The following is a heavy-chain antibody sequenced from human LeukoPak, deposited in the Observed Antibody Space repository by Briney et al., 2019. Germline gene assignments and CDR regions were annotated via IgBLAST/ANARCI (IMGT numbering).Heavy chain of an antibody. D-gene: IGHD6-13*01. CDR2: ISFNGRNT. Sequence: PGGSLRLSCAASGLNFADSAIRSARQTPRKGLGWVSLISFNGRNTYYADSVKGRFTISRDSSKNTLYLQMNSLRAEDTAVYYCARDVCSSWYTWGQGTLVTVSS. CDR3: ARDVCSSWYT. J-gene: IGHJ5*02. V-gene: IGHV3-23*01. CDR1: GLNFADSA.